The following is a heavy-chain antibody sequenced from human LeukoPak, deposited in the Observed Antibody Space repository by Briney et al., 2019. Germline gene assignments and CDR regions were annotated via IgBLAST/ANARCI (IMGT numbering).Heavy chain of an antibody. CDR2: IYYSGST. CDR1: GGSISSYY. Sequence: SETLSLTCTVSGGSISSYYWSWIRQPPGKGLEWIGYIYYSGSTNYNPSLKSRVTISVDMSKNQFSLKLSSVTAADTAVYYCARLQRLTLEFDYWGQGTLVTVSS. J-gene: IGHJ4*02. D-gene: IGHD1-1*01. CDR3: ARLQRLTLEFDY. V-gene: IGHV4-59*08.